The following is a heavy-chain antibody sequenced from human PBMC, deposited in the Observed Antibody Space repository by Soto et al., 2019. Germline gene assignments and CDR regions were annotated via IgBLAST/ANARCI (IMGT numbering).Heavy chain of an antibody. D-gene: IGHD3-10*01. Sequence: EVQLVQSGAEVKTPGESLKISCKASGYIFTTYWIAWVRQMPGQGLEWIGIINPIDSDTRYSPSFQGQVTISADKSISTTYRQWSSLKASDTAIYYCARQGNFDYWGQGTLVTVSS. J-gene: IGHJ4*02. CDR1: GYIFTTYW. CDR2: INPIDSDT. CDR3: ARQGNFDY. V-gene: IGHV5-51*01.